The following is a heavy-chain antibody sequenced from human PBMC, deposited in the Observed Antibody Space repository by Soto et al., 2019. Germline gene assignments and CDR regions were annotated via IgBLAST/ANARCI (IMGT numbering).Heavy chain of an antibody. J-gene: IGHJ6*02. D-gene: IGHD4-17*01. V-gene: IGHV2-70*11. CDR1: GFSLSTSGMC. CDR2: IDWDDDK. Sequence: SGPTLVNPTQTLTLTCTFSGFSLSTSGMCVSWIRQPPGKALEWLARIDWDDDKYYSTSLKTRLTISKDTSKNQVVLTMTNMDPVDTATYYCARIRTTVTTHYYYYGMDVWGQGTTVTVSS. CDR3: ARIRTTVTTHYYYYGMDV.